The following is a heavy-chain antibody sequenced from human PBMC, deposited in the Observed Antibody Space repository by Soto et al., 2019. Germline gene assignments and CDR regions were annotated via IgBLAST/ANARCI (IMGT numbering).Heavy chain of an antibody. D-gene: IGHD1-7*01. J-gene: IGHJ5*02. Sequence: TSETLSLTCAVSGGSVSSSNWWSWVRQPPGKGLEWIGEIYHSGSTNYNPSLKSRVTISVDKSKNQLSLKLSSVTAADTAVYYCARAPLTGTTWSWFDPWGQGTLVTVSS. V-gene: IGHV4-4*02. CDR1: GGSVSSSNW. CDR3: ARAPLTGTTWSWFDP. CDR2: IYHSGST.